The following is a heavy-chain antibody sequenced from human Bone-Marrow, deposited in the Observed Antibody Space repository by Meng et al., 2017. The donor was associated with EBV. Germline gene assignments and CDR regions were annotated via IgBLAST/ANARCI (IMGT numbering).Heavy chain of an antibody. V-gene: IGHV3-21*01. J-gene: IGHJ4*02. CDR3: ARDPFGGKAYCGGDCQDY. CDR1: GFTFSSYS. Sequence: EVQLVESGGXLVKPGGSLXLSWAASGFTFSSYSMNWVRQAPGKGLEWVSSISSSSSYIYYADSVKGRFTISRDNAKNSLYLQMNSLRAEDTAVYYCARDPFGGKAYCGGDCQDYWGQGTLVTVSS. CDR2: ISSSSSYI. D-gene: IGHD2-21*02.